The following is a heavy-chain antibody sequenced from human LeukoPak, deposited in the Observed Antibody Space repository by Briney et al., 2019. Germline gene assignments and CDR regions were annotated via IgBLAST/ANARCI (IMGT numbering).Heavy chain of an antibody. J-gene: IGHJ4*02. CDR3: ARSWEGYASGSYYRSNFDY. CDR2: IYYSGST. V-gene: IGHV4-39*07. D-gene: IGHD1-26*01. Sequence: SETLSLTCTVSGGSVSSSSYYWGWIRQPPGKGLEWIGSIYYSGSTYYNPSLKSRVTISVDTSKNQFSLKLSSVTAADTAVYYCARSWEGYASGSYYRSNFDYWGQGTLVTVSS. CDR1: GGSVSSSSYY.